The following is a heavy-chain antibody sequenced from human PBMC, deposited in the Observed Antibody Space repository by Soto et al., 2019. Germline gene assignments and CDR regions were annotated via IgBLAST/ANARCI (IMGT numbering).Heavy chain of an antibody. CDR3: ARGTSTGYYYDSSGYYRAYVYYFDY. J-gene: IGHJ4*02. CDR1: GGSISSYY. CDR2: IYYSGST. Sequence: ETLSLTCTVSGGSISSYYWSWIRQPPGKGLEWIGYIYYSGSTNYNPSLKSRVTISVDTSKNQFSLKLSSVTAADTAGYYCARGTSTGYYYDSSGYYRAYVYYFDYWGQGTLVTVSS. V-gene: IGHV4-59*01. D-gene: IGHD3-22*01.